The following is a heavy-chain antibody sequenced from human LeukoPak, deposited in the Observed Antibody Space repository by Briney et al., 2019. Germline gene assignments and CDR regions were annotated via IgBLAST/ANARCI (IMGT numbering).Heavy chain of an antibody. CDR1: GYTFTGYY. CDR3: ARGFVWWELLYFDY. CDR2: INPNSGGT. J-gene: IGHJ4*02. V-gene: IGHV1-2*02. D-gene: IGHD1-26*01. Sequence: VASVKVSCKASGYTFTGYYMHWVRQAPGQGLEWMGWINPNSGGTNYAQEFQGRVTMTRDTSISTAYMELRSLRSDDTAVYYCARGFVWWELLYFDYWGQGTLVTVSS.